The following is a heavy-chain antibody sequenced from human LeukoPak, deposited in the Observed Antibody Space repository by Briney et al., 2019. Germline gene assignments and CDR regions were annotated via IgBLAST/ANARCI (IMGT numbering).Heavy chain of an antibody. CDR1: GYTFTTYD. CDR2: MNPNSGNA. Sequence: DSVKVSCKASGYTFTTYDLNWVRQATGQGFEWMGWMNPNSGNAGYAQKFQGRVTMTRNTSISTAYMELSNLTSEDTAVYYCARRIRGAPTDYWGQGTLVTVSS. J-gene: IGHJ4*02. V-gene: IGHV1-8*01. CDR3: ARRIRGAPTDY. D-gene: IGHD3-10*01.